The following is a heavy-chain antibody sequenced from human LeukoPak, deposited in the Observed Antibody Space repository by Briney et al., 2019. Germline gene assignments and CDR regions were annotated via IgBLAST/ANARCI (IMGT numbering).Heavy chain of an antibody. D-gene: IGHD3-16*01. J-gene: IGHJ3*02. CDR1: GYSFTSYW. CDR3: ARLTFTSVFVGAFDI. Sequence: PGESLKISCKGSGYSFTSYWIGWVRQMPGKGLEWMGIIYPGDSDTTYSPSFQGQVTISADKSISTAYLQWSSLKASDTAMYYCARLTFTSVFVGAFDIWGQGTMVTVSS. CDR2: IYPGDSDT. V-gene: IGHV5-51*01.